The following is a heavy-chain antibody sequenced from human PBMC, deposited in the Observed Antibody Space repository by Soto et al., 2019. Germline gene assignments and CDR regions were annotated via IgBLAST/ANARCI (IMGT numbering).Heavy chain of an antibody. V-gene: IGHV4-59*01. CDR2: IYYSGST. CDR1: GGSISSYY. J-gene: IGHJ3*02. D-gene: IGHD3-22*01. Sequence: PSETLSLTCTVSGGSISSYYWSWIRQPPGKGLEWIGYIYYSGSTNYNPSLKSRVTISVDTYKNQFSLKLSSVTAADTAVYYCARGYYYSSGYRGGCDAFDIWGQGTMDTVSS. CDR3: ARGYYYSSGYRGGCDAFDI.